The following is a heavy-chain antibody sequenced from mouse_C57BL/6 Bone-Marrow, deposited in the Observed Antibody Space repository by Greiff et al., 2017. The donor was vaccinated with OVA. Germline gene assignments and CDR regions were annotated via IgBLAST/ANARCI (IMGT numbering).Heavy chain of an antibody. V-gene: IGHV1-19*01. D-gene: IGHD2-4*01. CDR2: INPYNGGT. CDR3: ARRLRGTMDY. J-gene: IGHJ4*01. CDR1: GYTFTDYY. Sequence: EVQLQQSGPVLVKPGASVKMSCKASGYTFTDYYMNWVKQSHGKSLEWIGVINPYNGGTSYNQKFKGKATLTVDKSSSTAYMELNSLTSEDSAVYYCARRLRGTMDYWGQITSVTVSS.